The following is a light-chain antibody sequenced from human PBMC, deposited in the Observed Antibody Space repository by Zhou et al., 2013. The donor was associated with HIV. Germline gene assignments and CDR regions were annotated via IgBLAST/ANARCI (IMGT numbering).Light chain of an antibody. Sequence: EVVLTQSPATLSVSPGERAILSCRASQSVGRNLAWYQQRPGQAPRLLIHGASTRAAGVPARFSASGSGTQFYLTISSLQSEDSAMYYCQQYGTSPFFGQGTRLEIK. CDR3: QQYGTSPF. CDR1: QSVGRN. V-gene: IGKV3-15*01. J-gene: IGKJ5*01. CDR2: GAS.